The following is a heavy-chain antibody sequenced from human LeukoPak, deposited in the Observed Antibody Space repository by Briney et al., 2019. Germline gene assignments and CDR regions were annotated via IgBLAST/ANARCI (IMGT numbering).Heavy chain of an antibody. CDR1: GYTFTSYG. V-gene: IGHV1-18*01. J-gene: IGHJ6*02. CDR2: ISAYNGNT. Sequence: ASVKVSCKASGYTFTSYGISGVRQAPGQGLEGMGWISAYNGNTNYAQKLQGRVTMTTETSTSTAYMELRSLRSDDTAVYYCAREGIAAAPYYYGMDVWGQGTTVTVSS. CDR3: AREGIAAAPYYYGMDV. D-gene: IGHD6-13*01.